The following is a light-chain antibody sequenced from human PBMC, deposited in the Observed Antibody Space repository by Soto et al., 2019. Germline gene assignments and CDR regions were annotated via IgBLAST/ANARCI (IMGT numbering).Light chain of an antibody. V-gene: IGKV1-5*03. CDR2: KAS. CDR3: QQYNSYPFT. J-gene: IGKJ3*01. CDR1: QRISSW. Sequence: DIQMTQAPSTLSASVGDRVTITCRASQRISSWLAWYQQKPGKAPKLLIYKASSLESGVPLRFSGSGSGTEFTHTISSLQLDDFATYYCQQYNSYPFTFGPGTKVDIK.